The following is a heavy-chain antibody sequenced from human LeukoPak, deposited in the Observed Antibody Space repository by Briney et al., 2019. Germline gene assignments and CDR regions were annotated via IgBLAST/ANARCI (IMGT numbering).Heavy chain of an antibody. D-gene: IGHD3-22*01. Sequence: RRSLRLSCAASGFTFSSYGMHWARQAPGKGLDWVAVISYDGSNKYSADSVKGRFTISRDNTKNTLYLQMNSLRAEDTAVYYCAKDMYYYDSSGYYCDYWGQGTLVTVSS. CDR3: AKDMYYYDSSGYYCDY. CDR1: GFTFSSYG. J-gene: IGHJ4*02. V-gene: IGHV3-30*18. CDR2: ISYDGSNK.